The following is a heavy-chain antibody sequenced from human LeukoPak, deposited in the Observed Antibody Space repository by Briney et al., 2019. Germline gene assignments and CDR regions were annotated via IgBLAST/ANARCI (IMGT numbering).Heavy chain of an antibody. V-gene: IGHV1-18*01. CDR1: GYTFTSYD. Sequence: ASVKVSCKASGYTFTSYDISWVRQAPGQGLEWMGWISAYNGNTNYAQKLQGRVTMTTDTSTSTAYMELRSLRSDDTAVYYCARDSVDTAMVKDYFDYWGQGTLVTVSS. CDR2: ISAYNGNT. CDR3: ARDSVDTAMVKDYFDY. D-gene: IGHD5-18*01. J-gene: IGHJ4*02.